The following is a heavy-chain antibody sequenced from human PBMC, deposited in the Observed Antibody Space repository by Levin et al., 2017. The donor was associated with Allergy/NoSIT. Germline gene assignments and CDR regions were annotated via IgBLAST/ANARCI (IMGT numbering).Heavy chain of an antibody. D-gene: IGHD6-19*01. Sequence: SGPTLVKPTQTLTLTCTFSGFSLRTAGVGVGWIRQPPGKALEWLALIYWDDDKRYSPSLNNRLSITKDTSRNQVVLTMSNVDPVDTATYLCVHRMLVPQYSTGFYYWGRGTMVTVSA. J-gene: IGHJ4*02. CDR3: VHRMLVPQYSTGFYY. CDR1: GFSLRTAGVG. CDR2: IYWDDDK. V-gene: IGHV2-5*02.